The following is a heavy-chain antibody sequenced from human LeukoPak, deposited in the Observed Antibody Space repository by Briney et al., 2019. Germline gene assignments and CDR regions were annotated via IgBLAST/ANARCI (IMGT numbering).Heavy chain of an antibody. Sequence: HPGGSLRLSCAASGFTFSSYATHWVRQAPGKGLEWVAVISYDGSNKYYADSVKGRFTISRDNSKNTLYLQMNSLRAEDTAVYYCARDRIIVLMVYALDYWGQGTLVTVSS. CDR2: ISYDGSNK. J-gene: IGHJ4*02. CDR3: ARDRIIVLMVYALDY. CDR1: GFTFSSYA. V-gene: IGHV3-30*04. D-gene: IGHD2-8*01.